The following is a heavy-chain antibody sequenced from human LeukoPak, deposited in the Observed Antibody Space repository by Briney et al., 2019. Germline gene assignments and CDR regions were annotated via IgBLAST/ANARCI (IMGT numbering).Heavy chain of an antibody. V-gene: IGHV3-66*01. CDR1: GFTVSRDY. J-gene: IGHJ3*02. Sequence: GGSLRLSCAASGFTVSRDYMSWVRQAPGKGLEWVSVIYSGGSTYYADSVKGRFTISRDNSKNTLYLQMNSLRAEDTAVYYCARVDYYGSGAFDIWGQGTMVTVSS. CDR2: IYSGGST. D-gene: IGHD3-10*01. CDR3: ARVDYYGSGAFDI.